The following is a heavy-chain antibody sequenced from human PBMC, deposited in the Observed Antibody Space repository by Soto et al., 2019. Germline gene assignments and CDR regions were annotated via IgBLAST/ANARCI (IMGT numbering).Heavy chain of an antibody. J-gene: IGHJ5*02. Sequence: QVQLQESGPGLVKPSQTLSLTCTVSGGSISSGGYYWNWIRQHQGKGREWIGYNYYIWSTYYNPSLKSRVTISLDTSKNQFSLKLSSVTAADTAVYYCARSVFPWGQGTLVTVSS. CDR2: NYYIWST. CDR1: GGSISSGGYY. V-gene: IGHV4-31*03. CDR3: ARSVFP.